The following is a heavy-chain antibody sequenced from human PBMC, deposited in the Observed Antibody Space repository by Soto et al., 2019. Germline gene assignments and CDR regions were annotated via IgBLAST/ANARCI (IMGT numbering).Heavy chain of an antibody. J-gene: IGHJ4*02. CDR1: GGSISSHY. CDR3: ARVPGEIGYRSSWFYDY. V-gene: IGHV4-59*08. D-gene: IGHD6-13*01. CDR2: VHNSGST. Sequence: SETLSLTCTVSGGSISSHYWSWIRQPPGKRLEWIGYVHNSGSTNYNPSLKSRVTTAVDTSKNQFSLRLSSVTAADTAVYYCARVPGEIGYRSSWFYDYWGQGTLVTVSS.